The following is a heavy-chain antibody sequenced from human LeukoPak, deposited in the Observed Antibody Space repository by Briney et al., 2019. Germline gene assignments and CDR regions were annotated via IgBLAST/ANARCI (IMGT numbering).Heavy chain of an antibody. Sequence: ASVKVSCKASGYTFTIYGISWVRQAPGQGLEWMGWISAYNGNTNYAQKLQGRVTMTTDTSTSTAYMELRSLRSDDTAVYYCARDGGGYCTNGVLYDFDYWGQGTLVTVSS. D-gene: IGHD2-8*01. V-gene: IGHV1-18*01. CDR2: ISAYNGNT. CDR3: ARDGGGYCTNGVLYDFDY. CDR1: GYTFTIYG. J-gene: IGHJ4*02.